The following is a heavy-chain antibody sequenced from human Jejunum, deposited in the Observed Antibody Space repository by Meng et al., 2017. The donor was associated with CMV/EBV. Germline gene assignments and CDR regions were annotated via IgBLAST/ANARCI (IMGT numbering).Heavy chain of an antibody. CDR2: INTDTRNP. V-gene: IGHV7-4-1*02. CDR3: ARPSGFCSGGHCYPDY. D-gene: IGHD2-15*01. J-gene: IGHJ4*02. Sequence: GYSFTTDAMTWVRQAPGQGLEWMGWINTDTRNPTYAQGFRGRFVFSLDTSVSTAYLQINSLEAADTAVYYCARPSGFCSGGHCYPDYWGQGTLVTVSS. CDR1: GYSFTTDA.